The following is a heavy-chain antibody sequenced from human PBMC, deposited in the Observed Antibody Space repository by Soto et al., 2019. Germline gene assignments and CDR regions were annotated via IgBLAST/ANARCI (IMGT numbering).Heavy chain of an antibody. V-gene: IGHV4-59*01. CDR1: GGSISSYY. D-gene: IGHD6-25*01. Sequence: SENLSLTCTVSGGSISSYYWSWIRQPPGKGLEWIGYIYYSGSTDYNPSLKSRVTISVDTSKNQFSLKLSSVTAADTAVYYCASEGRCNTATPDDFECWGQGTMVTVAS. CDR3: ASEGRCNTATPDDFEC. J-gene: IGHJ3*01. CDR2: IYYSGST.